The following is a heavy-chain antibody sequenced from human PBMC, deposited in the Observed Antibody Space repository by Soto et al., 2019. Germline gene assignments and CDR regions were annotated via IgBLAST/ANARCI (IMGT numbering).Heavy chain of an antibody. CDR2: IFHSGST. J-gene: IGHJ6*02. CDR3: ARGIQMWSQVCYGMDV. V-gene: IGHV4-4*02. CDR1: GGSISSDYW. Sequence: QVQLQESGPGVVKPSGTLSLTCGVSGGSISSDYWWAWVRQSPGRGLEWIGEIFHSGSTHYNPSLESRVTMSVDIVNNHFSLKLMSVTAADTAVYYCARGIQMWSQVCYGMDVWGQGTTVTVSS. D-gene: IGHD2-21*01.